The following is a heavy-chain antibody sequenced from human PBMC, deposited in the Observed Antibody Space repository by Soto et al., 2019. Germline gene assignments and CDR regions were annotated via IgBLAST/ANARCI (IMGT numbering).Heavy chain of an antibody. CDR1: GFRFSDFA. D-gene: IGHD5-12*01. V-gene: IGHV3-23*01. Sequence: EVQLLESGGGFVQPGGSLRLSCAASGFRFSDFAMTWVRQAPGRGLEWVSAITGTASSTYYADSVKGRFTISRDNSKYTVYLQINSLRAEDTAILYCAKGAEGYVVSSLDSWGQGTLVTVSS. CDR3: AKGAEGYVVSSLDS. CDR2: ITGTASST. J-gene: IGHJ4*02.